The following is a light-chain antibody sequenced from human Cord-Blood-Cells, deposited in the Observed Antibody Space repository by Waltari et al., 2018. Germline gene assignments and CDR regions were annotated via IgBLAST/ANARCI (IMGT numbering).Light chain of an antibody. Sequence: EIVLTQSPATLSLSPGERATLSCRAIQGVSRYLAWYQQKPGQAPRLLIYDASNRATGIPARFSGSGSGTDFTLTISSLEPEDFAVYYCQQRSNWPITFGQGTRLEIK. CDR1: QGVSRY. J-gene: IGKJ5*01. CDR3: QQRSNWPIT. CDR2: DAS. V-gene: IGKV3-11*01.